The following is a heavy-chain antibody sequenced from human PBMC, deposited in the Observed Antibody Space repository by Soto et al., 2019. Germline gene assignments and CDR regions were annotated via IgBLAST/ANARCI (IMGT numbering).Heavy chain of an antibody. V-gene: IGHV3-48*02. J-gene: IGHJ4*02. Sequence: EVQLVESGGGLVQPGGSLRLSCAASGFTFSSYSMNWVRQAPGKGLEWVSYISSSSSTIYYADSVKGRFTISRDNAKNXLYLQMNSLRDEDTAVYYCARDYYDSSGYYASLDYWGQGTLVTVSS. D-gene: IGHD3-22*01. CDR1: GFTFSSYS. CDR2: ISSSSSTI. CDR3: ARDYYDSSGYYASLDY.